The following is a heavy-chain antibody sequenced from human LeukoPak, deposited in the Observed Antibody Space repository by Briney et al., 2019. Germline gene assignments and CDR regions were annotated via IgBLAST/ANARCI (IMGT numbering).Heavy chain of an antibody. D-gene: IGHD7-27*01. CDR1: GFTFSSYG. J-gene: IGHJ3*02. CDR2: ISYDGSNK. V-gene: IGHV3-30*18. Sequence: GGSLRLSCAASGFTFSSYGMHWVRQAPGKGLEWVVVISYDGSNKYYADSVKGRFTISRDNSKNTLYLQMNSLRAEDTAVYCCAKDLTGDPCAFDIWGQGTMVTVSS. CDR3: AKDLTGDPCAFDI.